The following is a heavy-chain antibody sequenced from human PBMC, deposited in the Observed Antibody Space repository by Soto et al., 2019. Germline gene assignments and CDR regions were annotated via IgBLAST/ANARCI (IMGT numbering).Heavy chain of an antibody. CDR3: EKNMSVAKIGYYFHY. D-gene: IGHD5-12*01. V-gene: IGHV6-1*01. J-gene: IGHJ4*02. CDR1: GDSVSSNSAA. Sequence: PSQTLSLTCAISGDSVSSNSAAWNWIRQSPSRGLEWLGRTYYRSKWYNDYAVSVKSRITINPDTSKNQVSLQLNSVTPEDRAVFYWEKNMSVAKIGYYFHYWGQGTLVPVSS. CDR2: TYYRSKWYN.